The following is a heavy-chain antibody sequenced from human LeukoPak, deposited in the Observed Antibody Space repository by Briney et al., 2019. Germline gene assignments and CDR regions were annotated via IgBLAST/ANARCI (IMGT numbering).Heavy chain of an antibody. D-gene: IGHD5-24*01. CDR3: AAPRGDGYNSDYYYYGMDV. CDR2: IVVGSGNT. J-gene: IGHJ6*02. CDR1: GYTFTGYY. V-gene: IGHV1-58*02. Sequence: GASVKVSCKASGYTFTGYYMHWVRQAPGQGLEWIGWIVVGSGNTNYAQKFQERVTITRDMSTSTAYMELSSLRSEDTAVYYCAAPRGDGYNSDYYYYGMDVWGQGTTVTVSS.